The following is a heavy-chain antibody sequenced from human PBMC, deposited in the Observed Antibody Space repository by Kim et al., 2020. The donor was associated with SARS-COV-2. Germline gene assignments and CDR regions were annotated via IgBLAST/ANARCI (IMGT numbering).Heavy chain of an antibody. Sequence: ASVKVSCKASGYTFTSYGISWVRQAPGQGLEWMGWISAYNGNTNYAQKLQGRVTMTTDTSTSTAYMELRSLRSDDTAVYYCARDSPLHYDFWSGYYLYYYYGMGVWGQGTTVTVSS. CDR3: ARDSPLHYDFWSGYYLYYYYGMGV. J-gene: IGHJ6*02. CDR1: GYTFTSYG. D-gene: IGHD3-3*01. V-gene: IGHV1-18*01. CDR2: ISAYNGNT.